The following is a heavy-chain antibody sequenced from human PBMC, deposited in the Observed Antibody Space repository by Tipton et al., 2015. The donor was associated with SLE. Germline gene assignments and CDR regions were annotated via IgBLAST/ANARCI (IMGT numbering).Heavy chain of an antibody. CDR2: ISGSGGST. D-gene: IGHD2-15*01. Sequence: SLRLSCAASGFTFSSYAMSWVRQAPGKGLEWVSAISGSGGSTYYADSVKGRFTISRDNSKNTLYLQMNSLRAEDTAIYYCAKDRGYCSGGSCLRYFDLWGRGTLVTVSS. J-gene: IGHJ2*01. CDR3: AKDRGYCSGGSCLRYFDL. CDR1: GFTFSSYA. V-gene: IGHV3-23*01.